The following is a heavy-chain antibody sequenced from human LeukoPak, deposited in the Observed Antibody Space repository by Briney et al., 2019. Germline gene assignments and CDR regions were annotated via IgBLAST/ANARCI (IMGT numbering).Heavy chain of an antibody. CDR3: TRDFRYVAFDI. CDR2: IEGDGCRT. Sequence: PGGSLRLSCAASGFSLGVFWVFWVRQAPEEGLEWVSRIEGDGCRTNTADSVKGRFTIYRDNDKNTVYLQMNSLRVEDTAVYYCTRDFRYVAFDIWGQGTMVTVSS. J-gene: IGHJ3*02. D-gene: IGHD2-2*01. CDR1: GFSLGVFW. V-gene: IGHV3-74*01.